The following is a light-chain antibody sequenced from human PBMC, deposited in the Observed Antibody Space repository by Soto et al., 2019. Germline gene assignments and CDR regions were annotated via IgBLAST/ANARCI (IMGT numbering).Light chain of an antibody. J-gene: IGKJ3*01. Sequence: DIQLTQSPSFLSASVGDRVTITCRASQGISSYLAWYQQKPGKAPKLLIYAASTLQSGVPSRFSGSGSGTEFTLTISSLQPVDFATYYCQQLNSYFFGPGTKVDIK. CDR2: AAS. CDR3: QQLNSYF. V-gene: IGKV1-9*01. CDR1: QGISSY.